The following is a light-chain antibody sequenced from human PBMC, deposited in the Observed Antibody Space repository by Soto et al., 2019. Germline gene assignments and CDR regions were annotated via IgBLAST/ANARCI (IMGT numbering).Light chain of an antibody. CDR2: DVS. CDR1: SSDVGGYNY. V-gene: IGLV2-14*03. Sequence: QSVLTQPASVSGSPGHSITISCTGTSSDVGGYNYVSWYQQHPGKAPKLMIYDVSSRPSGVSDRFSGSKSGNTASLTISGLQPEDEADYYCGSYTGSTTLGVFGGGPKLTVL. CDR3: GSYTGSTTLGV. J-gene: IGLJ3*02.